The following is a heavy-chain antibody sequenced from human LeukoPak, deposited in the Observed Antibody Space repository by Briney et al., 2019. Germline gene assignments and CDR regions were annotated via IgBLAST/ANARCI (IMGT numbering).Heavy chain of an antibody. CDR1: GYTFTSYY. V-gene: IGHV1-46*01. J-gene: IGHJ3*02. CDR2: INPSGGST. CDR3: AGLNWNDAFDI. Sequence: ASVNVSFKASGYTFTSYYMHWVRQAPGQGLEWMGIINPSGGSTSYAQKFQGRVTMTRDTSTSTVYMELSSLRSEDTAVYYCAGLNWNDAFDIWGQGTMVAVPS. D-gene: IGHD1-1*01.